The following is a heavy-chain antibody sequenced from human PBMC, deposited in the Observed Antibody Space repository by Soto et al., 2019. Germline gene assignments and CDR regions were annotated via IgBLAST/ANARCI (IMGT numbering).Heavy chain of an antibody. J-gene: IGHJ4*02. V-gene: IGHV1-18*01. D-gene: IGHD3-16*02. CDR1: GYTFTSYG. CDR3: ARLVRAIFGVVTRIGPTNTEVDYDYIWGSYPQNLDY. Sequence: QVQLVQSGAEVKKPGASVKVSCKASGYTFTSYGISWVRQAPGQGLEWMGWISAYNGNTNYAQKLQGRVTMTTDTSTSTAYMELRSLISDDTAVYYCARLVRAIFGVVTRIGPTNTEVDYDYIWGSYPQNLDYWGQGTLVTVSS. CDR2: ISAYNGNT.